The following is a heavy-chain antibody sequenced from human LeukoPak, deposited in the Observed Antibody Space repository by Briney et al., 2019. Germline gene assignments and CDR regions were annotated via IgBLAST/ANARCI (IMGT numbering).Heavy chain of an antibody. CDR3: ARYSGAGNSELNF. CDR1: GYTFTGYY. V-gene: IGHV1-2*02. CDR2: INPNSGGT. Sequence: GASVKVSCKASGYTFTGYYMHWVRQAPGQGLEWMGWINPNSGGTNYAQKFQGRVTMTRDTSISTAYMELSRLRSDDTALYYCARYSGAGNSELNFWGQGTLVTGSS. D-gene: IGHD4-23*01. J-gene: IGHJ4*02.